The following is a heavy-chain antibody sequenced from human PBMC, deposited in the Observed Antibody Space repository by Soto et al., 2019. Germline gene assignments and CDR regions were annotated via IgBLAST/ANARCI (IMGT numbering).Heavy chain of an antibody. D-gene: IGHD1-26*01. Sequence: GGSLRLSGVASGFIFRSYRLNWVRQAQGKGPEWVAYVSGSGNTQYYADSVKGRFTISRDNAMQSLYLQLNSLRDEDTAVYYCARDPKSGNQKLYFDYWGQGALVTVSS. V-gene: IGHV3-48*02. CDR3: ARDPKSGNQKLYFDY. CDR1: GFIFRSYR. CDR2: VSGSGNTQ. J-gene: IGHJ4*02.